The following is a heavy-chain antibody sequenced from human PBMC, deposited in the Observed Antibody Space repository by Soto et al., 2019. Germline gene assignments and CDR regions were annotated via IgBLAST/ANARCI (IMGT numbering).Heavy chain of an antibody. J-gene: IGHJ5*02. D-gene: IGHD2-15*01. CDR2: IYYSGST. CDR3: ARVGFGGWFDP. V-gene: IGHV4-61*01. Sequence: SETLSLTCTVSGGSFDSTSYYWAWVRQPPGKGLEWIAYIYYSGSTNYNPSLKSRVTISVDTSKNQFSLKLSSVTAADTAVYYCARVGFGGWFDPWGQGTLVTVSS. CDR1: GGSFDSTSYY.